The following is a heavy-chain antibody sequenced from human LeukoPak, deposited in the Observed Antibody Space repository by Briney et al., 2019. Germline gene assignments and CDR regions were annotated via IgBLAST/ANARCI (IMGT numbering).Heavy chain of an antibody. CDR3: ARDPRREGYYYGMDV. V-gene: IGHV1-69*04. Sequence: ASVKVSCKASGGTFSSYAISWVRQAPGQGLEWMGRIIPILGIANYAQKFQGRVTITADKSTSTAYMELSSLRSEDTAVYYCARDPRREGYYYGMDVWGQGTTVTVSS. CDR2: IIPILGIA. CDR1: GGTFSSYA. D-gene: IGHD1-26*01. J-gene: IGHJ6*02.